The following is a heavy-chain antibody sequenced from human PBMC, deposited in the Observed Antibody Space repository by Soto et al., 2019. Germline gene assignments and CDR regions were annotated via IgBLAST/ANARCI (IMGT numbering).Heavy chain of an antibody. CDR3: AKDPADCSGGSCYFSDY. CDR2: ISGSGGST. V-gene: IGHV3-23*01. Sequence: EVQLLESGGGLVQPGGSLRLSCEASGFTFSGYAMSWVRQAPGKGLEWVSAISGSGGSTYYADSVKGRFTISRDNSKNTLYLQMNSLRAEDTAVYYCAKDPADCSGGSCYFSDYWGQGTLVTVSS. J-gene: IGHJ4*02. D-gene: IGHD2-15*01. CDR1: GFTFSGYA.